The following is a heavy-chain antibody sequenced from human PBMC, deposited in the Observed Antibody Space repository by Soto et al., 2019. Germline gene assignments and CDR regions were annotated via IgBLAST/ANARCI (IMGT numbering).Heavy chain of an antibody. CDR2: IDPSDSYT. CDR1: GYSFTSYW. D-gene: IGHD3-9*01. V-gene: IGHV5-10-1*01. J-gene: IGHJ6*02. CDR3: ARHDLPDTLGDYYYGMDV. Sequence: PGESLKISCKGSGYSFTSYWISWVLQMPGKGLEWMGRIDPSDSYTNYSPSFQGHVTISADKSISTAYLQWSSLKASDTAMYYCARHDLPDTLGDYYYGMDVWGQGTTVTVSS.